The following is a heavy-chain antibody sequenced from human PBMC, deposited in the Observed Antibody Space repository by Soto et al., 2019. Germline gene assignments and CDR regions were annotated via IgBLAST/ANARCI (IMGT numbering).Heavy chain of an antibody. CDR1: GFTFSSCG. V-gene: IGHV3-30*18. CDR2: ISYDGSNK. J-gene: IGHJ4*02. CDR3: AKDLKRYDSSGYYDY. Sequence: SLRLSCAASGFTFSSCGMHWVRQAPGKGLEWVAVISYDGSNKYYADSVKGRFTISRDNSKNTLYLQMNSLRAEDTAVYYCAKDLKRYDSSGYYDYWGQGTLVTVSS. D-gene: IGHD3-22*01.